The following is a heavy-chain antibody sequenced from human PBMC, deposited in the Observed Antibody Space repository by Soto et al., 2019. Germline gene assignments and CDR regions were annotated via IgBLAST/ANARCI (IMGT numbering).Heavy chain of an antibody. CDR1: GYSFTSHA. CDR3: ARDRLPGWGDCSSTSCYRKPYGMRV. J-gene: IGHJ6*02. V-gene: IGHV1-3*01. CDR2: INACNGNT. Sequence: VKVSCNATGYSFTSHAMHWGRRAPGQRLEWMGWINACNGNTRCSQKFQCRVTITRDTSPSTAYMELSSLRSEDTAVYYCARDRLPGWGDCSSTSCYRKPYGMRVWRRVST. D-gene: IGHD2-2*01.